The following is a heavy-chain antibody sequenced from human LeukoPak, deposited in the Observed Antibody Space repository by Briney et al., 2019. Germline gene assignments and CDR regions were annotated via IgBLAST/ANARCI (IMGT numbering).Heavy chain of an antibody. V-gene: IGHV3-30*02. D-gene: IGHD4-23*01. CDR3: AKYQLPDRRVDY. CDR1: GFTFSGSG. CDR2: IRYDGSNK. J-gene: IGHJ4*02. Sequence: PGGSLRLSCAASGFTFSGSGMHWVRQAPGKGLEWVTFIRYDGSNKYYTDSVKGRFTISRDNSKNTLYLQMDSLRADDTAVYYCAKYQLPDRRVDYWGQGTLVTVSS.